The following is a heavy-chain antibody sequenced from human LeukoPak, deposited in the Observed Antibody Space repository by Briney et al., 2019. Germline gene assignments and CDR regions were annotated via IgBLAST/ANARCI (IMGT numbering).Heavy chain of an antibody. Sequence: GGSLRLSCVGTGFTFSTYRMNWVRQAPGKGLEWVSVFYSGGSTYYADSVKGRFTISRDNSKNTLYLQMNSLRAEDTAVYYCARIRERAFDIWGQGTMVTVSS. CDR3: ARIRERAFDI. D-gene: IGHD1-1*01. V-gene: IGHV3-53*01. CDR2: FYSGGST. CDR1: GFTFSTYR. J-gene: IGHJ3*02.